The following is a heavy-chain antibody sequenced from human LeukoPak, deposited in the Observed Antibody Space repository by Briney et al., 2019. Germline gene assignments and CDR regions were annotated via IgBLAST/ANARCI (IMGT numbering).Heavy chain of an antibody. CDR3: ASPLGHSSGWYYY. CDR2: IYSGGST. D-gene: IGHD6-19*01. V-gene: IGHV3-53*04. Sequence: GGSLRLSCAASRFTFSSYAMSWVRQAPGKGLEWVSVIYSGGSTYYADSVKGRFTISRHNSKNTLYLQMNSLRAEDTAVYYCASPLGHSSGWYYYWGQGTLVTVSS. CDR1: RFTFSSYA. J-gene: IGHJ4*02.